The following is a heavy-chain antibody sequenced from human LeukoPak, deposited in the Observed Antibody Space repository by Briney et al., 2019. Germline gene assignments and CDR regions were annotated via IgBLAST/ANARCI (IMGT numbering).Heavy chain of an antibody. CDR1: GGSISSGDYY. Sequence: SQTLSLTCTVSGGSISSGDYYWSWIRQPPGKGLEWIGYIYYSGSTYYNPSLKSRVTISVDTSKNQFSLKLSSVTAADTAVYYCARDNGSYDFWSGYPGAFDIWGQGTMVTVSS. V-gene: IGHV4-30-4*08. CDR3: ARDNGSYDFWSGYPGAFDI. CDR2: IYYSGST. J-gene: IGHJ3*02. D-gene: IGHD3-3*01.